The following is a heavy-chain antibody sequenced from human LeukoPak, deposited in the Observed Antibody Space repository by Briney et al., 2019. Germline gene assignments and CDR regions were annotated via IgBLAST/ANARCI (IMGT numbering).Heavy chain of an antibody. V-gene: IGHV4-59*01. CDR3: ARGYYDSRGYSNTFDI. D-gene: IGHD3-22*01. J-gene: IGHJ3*02. CDR2: INYGGNT. CDR1: GASISSSY. Sequence: SETLSLTCAVSGASISSSYWSWIRQPPGKGLEWIGYINYGGNTKYNPSLESRVTISVDASNNQFSLRLSSVTAADTAFYYCARGYYDSRGYSNTFDIWGQGTLVTASS.